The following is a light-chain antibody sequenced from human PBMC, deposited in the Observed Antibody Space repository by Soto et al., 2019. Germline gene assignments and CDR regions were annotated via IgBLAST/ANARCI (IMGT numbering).Light chain of an antibody. Sequence: QSALTQPASVAGSPGQSITISCTGTSSDVGGYNRVSWYQQHPDKAPKLIIYEVTNLPSGISNRFSGSKSGDTASLTISGLQAEDEADYYCYSYRSGSAHVFGTGTPLTVL. CDR2: EVT. CDR3: YSYRSGSAHV. V-gene: IGLV2-14*01. J-gene: IGLJ1*01. CDR1: SSDVGGYNR.